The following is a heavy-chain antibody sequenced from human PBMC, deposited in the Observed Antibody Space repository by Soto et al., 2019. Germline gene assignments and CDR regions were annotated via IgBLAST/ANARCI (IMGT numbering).Heavy chain of an antibody. CDR1: AYSFTSYW. CDR3: ARSMTTVTTDGAFDI. CDR2: IYPGDSDT. V-gene: IGHV5-51*01. J-gene: IGHJ3*02. D-gene: IGHD4-4*01. Sequence: PGESLKISCKGSAYSFTSYWIGWVRQMPGKGLEWMGIIYPGDSDTRYSPSFQGQVTISADKSINTAYLQWSSLKASDTAMYYCARSMTTVTTDGAFDIWGQGAMVTV.